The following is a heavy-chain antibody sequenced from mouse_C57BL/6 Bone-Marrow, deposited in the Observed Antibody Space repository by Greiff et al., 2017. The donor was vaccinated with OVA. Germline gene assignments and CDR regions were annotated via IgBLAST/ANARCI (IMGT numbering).Heavy chain of an antibody. J-gene: IGHJ1*03. D-gene: IGHD1-1*01. Sequence: EVQLQQSGPELVKPGASVKISCKASGYTFTDYYMNWVKQSHGKSLEWIGDINPNNGGTSYNQKFKGKATLTVDKSSSTAYMELRSLTSEDSAVYYWARGYYYGSSPRFDVWGTGTTVTVSS. CDR2: INPNNGGT. CDR3: ARGYYYGSSPRFDV. V-gene: IGHV1-26*01. CDR1: GYTFTDYY.